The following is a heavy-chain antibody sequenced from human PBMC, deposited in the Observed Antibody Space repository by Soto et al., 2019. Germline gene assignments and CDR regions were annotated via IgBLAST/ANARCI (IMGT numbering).Heavy chain of an antibody. Sequence: QVQLVQSGAEVKKPGASVKVSCKASGYTFTSYDINWVRQATGQGLEWMGWLNPNSGNTGFAQKFQGRVTLTRNTSVNTAYIELSSLRSDDTARYYCATSGGGWYLYWGQGTLVTVSS. CDR3: ATSGGGWYLY. CDR1: GYTFTSYD. J-gene: IGHJ4*02. D-gene: IGHD6-19*01. V-gene: IGHV1-8*01. CDR2: LNPNSGNT.